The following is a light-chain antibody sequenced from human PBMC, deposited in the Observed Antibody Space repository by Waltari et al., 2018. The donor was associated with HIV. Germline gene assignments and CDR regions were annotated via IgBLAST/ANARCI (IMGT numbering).Light chain of an antibody. J-gene: IGLJ1*01. CDR2: GRD. Sequence: QSALTQPPSTSGTPGQRVTISCSGSSAHIGKSVFNWFQQVPGTAPKLLVSGRDQRPSGVPDRFSGSKSGTSGSLAISGLQSEDEGDYYCAVWDDSVNGYVFGTGTKVTVL. CDR1: SAHIGKSV. V-gene: IGLV1-44*01. CDR3: AVWDDSVNGYV.